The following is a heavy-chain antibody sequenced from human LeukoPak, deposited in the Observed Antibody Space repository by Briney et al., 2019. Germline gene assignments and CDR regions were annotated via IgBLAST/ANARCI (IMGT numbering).Heavy chain of an antibody. CDR1: RFTFSTYW. CDR3: AELGITMIGGV. D-gene: IGHD3-10*02. V-gene: IGHV3-74*01. CDR2: INSDGSST. Sequence: GGSLRLSCAASRFTFSTYWMHWVRQAPGKGLVWVSRINSDGSSTDYADSVKGRFTISRDNAKNTLFLQMNSLRAEDTAVYYCAELGITMIGGVWGKGTTVTISS. J-gene: IGHJ6*04.